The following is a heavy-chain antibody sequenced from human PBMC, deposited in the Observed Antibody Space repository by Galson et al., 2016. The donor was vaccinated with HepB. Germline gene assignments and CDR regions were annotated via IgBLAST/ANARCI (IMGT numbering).Heavy chain of an antibody. CDR3: VSPYYYQSNAYRDY. Sequence: SETLSLTCTVSGGSINQSSYYWGWIRQPPGKGLEWIGGISFSGNSYSSLSLKSRVTMSVDTSKNQFSLKLTSVTAADTAVYYCVSPYYYQSNAYRDYWGQGILVTVSS. J-gene: IGHJ4*02. D-gene: IGHD3-10*01. V-gene: IGHV4-39*01. CDR2: ISFSGNS. CDR1: GGSINQSSYY.